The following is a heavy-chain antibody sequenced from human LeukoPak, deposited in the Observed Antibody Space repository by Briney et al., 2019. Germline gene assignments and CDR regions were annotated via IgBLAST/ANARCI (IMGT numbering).Heavy chain of an antibody. CDR1: GFTFSSYG. CDR2: IWYDGSNK. D-gene: IGHD5-24*01. CDR3: ARDQERWLQLRGYYFDY. Sequence: GGSLRLSCAASGFTFSSYGMHWVRQGPGKGLEWVAVIWYDGSNKYYADSVKGRFTISRDNSKNTLYLQMNSLRAEDTAVYYCARDQERWLQLRGYYFDYWGQGTLVTVSS. V-gene: IGHV3-33*01. J-gene: IGHJ4*02.